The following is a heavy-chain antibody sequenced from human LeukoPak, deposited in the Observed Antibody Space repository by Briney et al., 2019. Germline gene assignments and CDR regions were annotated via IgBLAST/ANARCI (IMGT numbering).Heavy chain of an antibody. J-gene: IGHJ3*02. CDR1: GFTFSSYE. CDR3: AREDGDAFDI. D-gene: IGHD5-24*01. CDR2: IGSSGGSR. Sequence: GGSLRLSCAASGFTFSSYEMDWVRRAPGKGLEWVSYIGSSGGSRYYADSVKGRFTSSRDNAKNSLYLQMNSLRVGDTAVYYCAREDGDAFDIWGQGTMVSVSS. V-gene: IGHV3-48*03.